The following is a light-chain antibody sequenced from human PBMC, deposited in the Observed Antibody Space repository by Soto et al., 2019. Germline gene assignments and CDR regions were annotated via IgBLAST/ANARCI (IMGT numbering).Light chain of an antibody. CDR2: AAS. Sequence: DIQMTQSPSSLPASIGDRVTITCRASQNINSYLNWYQQKPGKAPNLLIYAASNLRSGVPSRFSGSGSGTDFTLTISSLQPEDFATYYCQQSHSTPATFGPGTKVDIK. V-gene: IGKV1-39*01. CDR1: QNINSY. J-gene: IGKJ3*01. CDR3: QQSHSTPAT.